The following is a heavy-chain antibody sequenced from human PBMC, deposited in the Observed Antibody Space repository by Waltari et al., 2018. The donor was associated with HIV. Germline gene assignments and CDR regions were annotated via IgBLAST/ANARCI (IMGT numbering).Heavy chain of an antibody. CDR1: GFTFADYA. CDR3: AKGPTLTSPPTYFNY. J-gene: IGHJ4*02. Sequence: EVHLVESGGGLVQPGRSLRLSCAASGFTFADYAMHWVRQTPGKGLEWVSGISWNSGGIGYADSVKGRFTISRDNAKNSLFLQMNSLRPEDTAFYYCAKGPTLTSPPTYFNYWGQGTLVTVSS. D-gene: IGHD2-2*01. V-gene: IGHV3-9*01. CDR2: ISWNSGGI.